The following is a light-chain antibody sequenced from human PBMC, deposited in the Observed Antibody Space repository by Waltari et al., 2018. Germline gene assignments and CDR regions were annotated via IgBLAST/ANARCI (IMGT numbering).Light chain of an antibody. J-gene: IGKJ2*01. CDR1: QSVSSN. V-gene: IGKV3-15*01. CDR2: GAS. Sequence: ETVMTQSPATLSVSPGERATLSCRASQSVSSNLAWYQQKPGQAPRLLIYGASTRATGIPARFSGSGSGTEFTLTISSLQSEDFAVYYCQQYNNWPPYTLGQGTKLEI. CDR3: QQYNNWPPYT.